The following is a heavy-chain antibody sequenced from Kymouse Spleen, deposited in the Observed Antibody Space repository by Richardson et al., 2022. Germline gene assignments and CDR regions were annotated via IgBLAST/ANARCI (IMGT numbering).Heavy chain of an antibody. Sequence: QVQLVESGGGVVQPGRSLRLSCAASGFTFSSYGMHWVRQAPGKGLEWVAVIWYDGSNKYYADSVKGRFTISRDNSKNTLYLQMNSLRAEDTAVYYCARFIAAAASYYYYGMDVWGQGTTVTVSS. D-gene: IGHD6-13*01. CDR3: ARFIAAAASYYYYGMDV. V-gene: IGHV3-33*01. CDR1: GFTFSSYG. CDR2: IWYDGSNK. J-gene: IGHJ6*02.